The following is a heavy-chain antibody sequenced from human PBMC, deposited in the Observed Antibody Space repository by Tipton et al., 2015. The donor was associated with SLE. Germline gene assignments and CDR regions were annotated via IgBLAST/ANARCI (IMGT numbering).Heavy chain of an antibody. D-gene: IGHD4-11*01. CDR2: VYYTGST. Sequence: GWVRQMPGKGLEWIANVYYTGSTYYNPSLKSRVTISVDTSKSQFYLRLSSVTAADTAVYYCARFDYSNWDDYWGQGTLVTVSS. J-gene: IGHJ4*02. V-gene: IGHV4-39*07. CDR3: ARFDYSNWDDY.